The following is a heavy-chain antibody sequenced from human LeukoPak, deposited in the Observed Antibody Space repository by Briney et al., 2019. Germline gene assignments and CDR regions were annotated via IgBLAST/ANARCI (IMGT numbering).Heavy chain of an antibody. CDR3: ATYDILTGYYRALDY. J-gene: IGHJ4*02. D-gene: IGHD3-9*01. Sequence: SETLSLTCTVSGGSLSNYHWNWIRQPPGKGLEWIGYIYYSGSTKYNPSLKSRVTISVDTSKNQFSLKLSSVTAADTAVYYCATYDILTGYYRALDYWGQGTLVTVSS. V-gene: IGHV4-59*12. CDR1: GGSLSNYH. CDR2: IYYSGST.